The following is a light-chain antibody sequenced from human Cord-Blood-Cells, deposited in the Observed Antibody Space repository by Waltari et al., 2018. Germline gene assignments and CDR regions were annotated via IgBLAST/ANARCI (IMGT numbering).Light chain of an antibody. Sequence: QSVLRQPPSVSWAPGQRVTISCTRSSSNIGAGYDVPWYPQLPGTAPKLLIYGNSKRPSGVPDRFSGSKSGTSASLAITGLQAQDEADYYCQSYDSSLSGSVVFGGGTKLTVL. CDR2: GNS. V-gene: IGLV1-40*01. CDR3: QSYDSSLSGSVV. CDR1: SSNIGAGYD. J-gene: IGLJ2*01.